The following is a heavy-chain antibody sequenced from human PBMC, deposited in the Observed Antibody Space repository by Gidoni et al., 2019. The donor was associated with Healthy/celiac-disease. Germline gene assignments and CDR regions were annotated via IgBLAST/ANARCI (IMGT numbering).Heavy chain of an antibody. CDR2: IYPGDYDT. D-gene: IGHD1-7*01. J-gene: IGHJ5*02. CDR1: GYSFTSYW. Sequence: EVQLLQSGAEVKKPGESLKIPCKGSGYSFTSYWIGWVRKMPGTVLEWLGIIYPGDYDTRYSTSFQGQVTISAEKSISTAYLQWSSLKASDTAMYYCAEYWNYGHPAQGGAKNWFDPWGQGTLVTVSS. CDR3: AEYWNYGHPAQGGAKNWFDP. V-gene: IGHV5-51*03.